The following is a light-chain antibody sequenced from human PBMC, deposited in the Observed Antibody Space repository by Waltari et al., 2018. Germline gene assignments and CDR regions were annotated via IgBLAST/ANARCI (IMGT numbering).Light chain of an antibody. Sequence: QSALTQPASVSGSPGQSITISCTGTSSDVGFYNYVSWYQQHPGNAPNLIIYDVFQRPAGDSHLSSGSKSGNTASLTISGLQAEDEADYYCNSYTGSRSWVFGGGTKLTVL. CDR3: NSYTGSRSWV. CDR2: DVF. V-gene: IGLV2-14*01. J-gene: IGLJ3*02. CDR1: SSDVGFYNY.